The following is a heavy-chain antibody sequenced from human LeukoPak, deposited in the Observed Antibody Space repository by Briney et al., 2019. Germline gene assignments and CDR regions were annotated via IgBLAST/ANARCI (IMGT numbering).Heavy chain of an antibody. CDR2: IRRKAHDDTP. J-gene: IGHJ5*01. CDR3: VRAGGYDNWFDS. D-gene: IGHD5-12*01. Sequence: GGSLRLSCRASGFTFGDYGVNGVRQAPGKGVECVGFIRRKAHDDTPQYAASVQGRFTISRDDSKSAAYPQMNSLNTEDTGVYYCVRAGGYDNWFDSWGQGTLVTVSS. CDR1: GFTFGDYG. V-gene: IGHV3-49*04.